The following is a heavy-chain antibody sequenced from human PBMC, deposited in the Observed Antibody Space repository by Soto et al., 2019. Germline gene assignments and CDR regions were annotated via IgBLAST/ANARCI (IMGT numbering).Heavy chain of an antibody. V-gene: IGHV3-23*01. CDR2: ISAGGNLI. CDR1: GFIFSNHA. Sequence: GGSLRLSCAASGFIFSNHAMSWVRQVPGKGLEWVSGISAGGNLIYYADSVRGRFTMSRDNSRNMLYLQMNSLRAEDTAVYFGAKRQGIGAAAKNFDFWGQGARVTVSS. CDR3: AKRQGIGAAAKNFDF. J-gene: IGHJ4*02. D-gene: IGHD6-13*01.